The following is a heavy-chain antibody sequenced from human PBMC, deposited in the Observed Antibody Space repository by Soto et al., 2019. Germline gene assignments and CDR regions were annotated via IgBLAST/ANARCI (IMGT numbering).Heavy chain of an antibody. Sequence: SVKVSCKASGFTFTSSAVQWVRQARGQRLEWIGWIVVGSGNTNYAQKFQERVTITRDMSTSTAYMELSSLRSEDTAVYYCAADLPSNSRYSSGWSGQKKYYYYGMDVWG. J-gene: IGHJ6*02. CDR1: GFTFTSSA. CDR3: AADLPSNSRYSSGWSGQKKYYYYGMDV. CDR2: IVVGSGNT. D-gene: IGHD6-19*01. V-gene: IGHV1-58*01.